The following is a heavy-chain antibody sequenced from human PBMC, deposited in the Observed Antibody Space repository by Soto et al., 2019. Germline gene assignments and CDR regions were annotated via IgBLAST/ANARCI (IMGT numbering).Heavy chain of an antibody. Sequence: GGSLRLSCAASGWTFGTYSMNWVRQAPGKGLEWIAYINSDSDNIMYADSVKGRFTISRDNAKNSLFLQMNSLTDDDTAVYYCAKLYYDYVWGQGTTVTVSS. CDR2: INSDSDNI. D-gene: IGHD3-3*01. CDR3: AKLYYDYV. V-gene: IGHV3-48*02. J-gene: IGHJ6*02. CDR1: GWTFGTYS.